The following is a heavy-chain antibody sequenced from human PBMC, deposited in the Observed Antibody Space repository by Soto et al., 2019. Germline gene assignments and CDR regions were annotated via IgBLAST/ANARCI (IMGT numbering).Heavy chain of an antibody. CDR3: ARGRREYYYDSSGYAFDY. CDR2: INSDGSST. D-gene: IGHD3-22*01. Sequence: GGSLRLSCAAAGFTFSSDWRHWVRQAPGKGLVWVSRINSDGSSTSYADSVKGRFTISRDNAKNTLYLQMNSLRAEDTAVYYCARGRREYYYDSSGYAFDYWGQGTLVTVSS. V-gene: IGHV3-74*01. J-gene: IGHJ4*02. CDR1: GFTFSSDW.